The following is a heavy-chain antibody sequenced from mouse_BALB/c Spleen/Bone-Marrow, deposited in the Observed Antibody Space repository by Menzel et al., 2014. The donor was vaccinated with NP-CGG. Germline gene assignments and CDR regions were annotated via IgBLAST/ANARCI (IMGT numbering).Heavy chain of an antibody. Sequence: VQLKQSGGGLVQPGSSLRLSCATSGFIFTDYYMNWVRQPPGKALEWLGFIRNKANGYTTEFSASVKGRFTISRDNSQSILYLQMNTLRAEDSATYYCARYDGYSDNAMDYWGQGTSVTVSS. D-gene: IGHD2-3*01. J-gene: IGHJ4*01. V-gene: IGHV7-3*02. CDR3: ARYDGYSDNAMDY. CDR2: IRNKANGYTT. CDR1: GFIFTDYY.